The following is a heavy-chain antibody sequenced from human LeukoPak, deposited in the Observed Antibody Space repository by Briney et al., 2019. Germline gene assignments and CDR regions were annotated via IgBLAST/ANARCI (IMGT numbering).Heavy chain of an antibody. CDR3: VTRDAYKPRYFMDV. CDR1: GFTFDIAW. D-gene: IGHD5-24*01. J-gene: IGHJ6*03. Sequence: GGSLRLSCAVSGFTFDIAWMNWVRQAPGEGLEWVGRIKSKNDGAATDYAAPVRGRFTISTDDSKNTLSLQMNSLKTEDTAVYYCVTRDAYKPRYFMDVWGKGTTVTVSS. V-gene: IGHV3-15*01. CDR2: IKSKNDGAAT.